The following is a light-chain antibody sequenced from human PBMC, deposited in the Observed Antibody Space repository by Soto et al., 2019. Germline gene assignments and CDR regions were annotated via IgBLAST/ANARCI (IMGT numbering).Light chain of an antibody. J-gene: IGLJ1*01. V-gene: IGLV1-44*01. CDR2: AND. CDR1: RSNIGGNA. CDR3: QSYDSGVAGSV. Sequence: QAVVTQPPSMSGTPGQRVTISCSGSRSNIGGNAVTWYQQVPGTAPKLLIYANDQRPSGVSDRFSGSKSATSASLAISGLQSEDEADYYCQSYDSGVAGSVFGTGTKLTVL.